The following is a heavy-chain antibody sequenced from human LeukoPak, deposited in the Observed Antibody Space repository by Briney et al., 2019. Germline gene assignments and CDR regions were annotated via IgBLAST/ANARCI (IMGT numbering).Heavy chain of an antibody. CDR2: INPNSGGT. D-gene: IGHD5-18*01. Sequence: ASVKVSCKASGYTFTGYYMHWVRQAPGQGIEWMGWINPNSGGTNYAQKFQGRVTMTRDTSISTAYMELSRLRSDDTAVYYCARAADTAMGGYYYYGMDVWGQGTTVTVSS. CDR3: ARAADTAMGGYYYYGMDV. V-gene: IGHV1-2*02. CDR1: GYTFTGYY. J-gene: IGHJ6*02.